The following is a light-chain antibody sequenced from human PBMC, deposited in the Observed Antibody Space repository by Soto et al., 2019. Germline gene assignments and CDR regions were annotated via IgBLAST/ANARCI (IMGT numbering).Light chain of an antibody. Sequence: EIVLTQSPCTLSLSPGERATLSCRTSQSVSNNYLAWYQQRPSQAPRLLIYGASNKATGIPDKFSGSGSGADLNLTMSRLEYEDFAVYYCQQYGSSGTFGQGTKVDIK. CDR2: GAS. CDR1: QSVSNNY. J-gene: IGKJ1*01. V-gene: IGKV3-20*01. CDR3: QQYGSSGT.